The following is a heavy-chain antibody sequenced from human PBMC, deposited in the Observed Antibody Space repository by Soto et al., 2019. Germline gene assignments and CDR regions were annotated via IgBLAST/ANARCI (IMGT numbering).Heavy chain of an antibody. Sequence: PSETLSLTCAVSGGSISSGGYSWSWIRQPPGKGLEWVGYIYHSGSTYYNPSLKSRVTISVDRSKNQFSLKLSSVTAADTAVYYCARAVPSTGTLDYWGQGTLVTVSS. D-gene: IGHD1-1*01. J-gene: IGHJ4*02. V-gene: IGHV4-30-2*01. CDR2: IYHSGST. CDR3: ARAVPSTGTLDY. CDR1: GGSISSGGYS.